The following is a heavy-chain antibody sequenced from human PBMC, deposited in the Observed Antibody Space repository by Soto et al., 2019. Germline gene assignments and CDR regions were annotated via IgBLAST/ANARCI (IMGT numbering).Heavy chain of an antibody. D-gene: IGHD3-16*02. CDR1: GGSISSSSYY. V-gene: IGHV4-39*01. CDR2: IYYSGST. J-gene: IGHJ4*02. Sequence: PSETLSLTCTVSGGSISSSSYYWGWIRQPPGKGLEWIGSIYYSGSTYYNPSLKSRVTISVDTSKNQFSLKLSSVTAAVTAVYYCARPGRYRRDLFDYWGQGSLDTVSS. CDR3: ARPGRYRRDLFDY.